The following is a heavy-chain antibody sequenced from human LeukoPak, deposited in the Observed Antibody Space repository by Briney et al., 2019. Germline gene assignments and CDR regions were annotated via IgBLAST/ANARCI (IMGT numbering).Heavy chain of an antibody. D-gene: IGHD3-10*01. Sequence: GGSLRLSCAASGFTVSSNYMSWVRQAPGKGLEWISVIYSGGSTYYADSVKGRFTISRDNSKNTLYLQMNSLRAEDTAVYYCARDLKSPGSGSYYNYYYYGMDVWGQGTTVIVSS. CDR2: IYSGGST. CDR3: ARDLKSPGSGSYYNYYYYGMDV. J-gene: IGHJ6*02. V-gene: IGHV3-66*01. CDR1: GFTVSSNY.